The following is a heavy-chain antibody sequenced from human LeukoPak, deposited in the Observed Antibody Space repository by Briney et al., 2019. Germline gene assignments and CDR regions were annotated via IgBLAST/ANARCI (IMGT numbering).Heavy chain of an antibody. Sequence: SVKVSCKASGGTFSSYAISWVRQAPGQAREWMGGIFPIFGTANYAQKLQGRVTITADSSTSTASMEPSSQRSDDTGVCELVRGGKVIITKVREALASRDAFDIWGQGTMVTVSS. CDR1: GGTFSSYA. D-gene: IGHD3-10*01. CDR2: IFPIFGTA. J-gene: IGHJ3*02. V-gene: IGHV1-69*06. CDR3: VRGGKVIITKVREALASRDAFDI.